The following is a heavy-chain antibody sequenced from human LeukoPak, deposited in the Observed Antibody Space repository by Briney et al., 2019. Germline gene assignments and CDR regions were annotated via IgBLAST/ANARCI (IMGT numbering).Heavy chain of an antibody. Sequence: SETLSLTCAVYGGSFSGYYWSWIRQPPGKGLEWIGEINHSGSTNYNPSLKSRVTISVDTSKNQFSLKLSSVTAADTAVYYCARGRGSFGSSGAFDMWGQGTMVTVSS. CDR1: GGSFSGYY. J-gene: IGHJ3*02. CDR2: INHSGST. CDR3: ARGRGSFGSSGAFDM. V-gene: IGHV4-34*01. D-gene: IGHD3-10*01.